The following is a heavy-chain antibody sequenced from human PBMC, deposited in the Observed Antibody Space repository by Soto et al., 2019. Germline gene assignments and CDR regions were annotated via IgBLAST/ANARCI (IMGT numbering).Heavy chain of an antibody. CDR1: GFTFTTYW. CDR2: IKGDGSSL. V-gene: IGHV3-74*01. J-gene: IGHJ6*02. CDR3: ARGLKNYYGVDV. Sequence: EVKVVESGGGLVQPGGSRRRSCAASGFTFTTYWMHWVRQVPGKGLVWVSRIKGDGSSLSYADSVRGRFTISRDNVENSVYLQMGSLRADDTAVYYCARGLKNYYGVDVWGQGTTVTVSS.